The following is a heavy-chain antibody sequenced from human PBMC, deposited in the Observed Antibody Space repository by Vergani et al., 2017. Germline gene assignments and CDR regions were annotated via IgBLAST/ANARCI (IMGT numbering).Heavy chain of an antibody. CDR2: ISYDGSNK. CDR1: GFTFSSYG. D-gene: IGHD4-17*01. Sequence: QVQLVESGGGVVQPGRSLRLSCAASGFTFSSYGMHWVRQAPGKGLEWVAVISYDGSNKYYADSVKGRFTISRDNSKNTLYLQMNSLRAEDTAVYYCARESAVTTFWSARYYYYYMDGWGKGTTVTVSS. CDR3: ARESAVTTFWSARYYYYYMDG. V-gene: IGHV3-30*03. J-gene: IGHJ6*03.